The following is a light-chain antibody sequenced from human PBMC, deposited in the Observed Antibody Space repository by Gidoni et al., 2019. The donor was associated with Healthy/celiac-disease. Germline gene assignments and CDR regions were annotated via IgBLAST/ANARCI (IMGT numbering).Light chain of an antibody. Sequence: EIVMTQSPATLSVSPGERATLSCRASQSVRSNLAWYQQKPGQAPRLLIYGASNRATGIPARCSGSGSGTEFTLTISSLQSEDFAVDYCQQYNNWPPLTFGGGTKVEIK. J-gene: IGKJ4*01. CDR2: GAS. CDR1: QSVRSN. V-gene: IGKV3-15*01. CDR3: QQYNNWPPLT.